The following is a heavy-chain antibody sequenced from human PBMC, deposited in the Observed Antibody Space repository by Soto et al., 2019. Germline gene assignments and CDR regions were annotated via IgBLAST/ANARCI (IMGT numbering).Heavy chain of an antibody. CDR2: INHSGST. CDR1: GGSFSGYY. V-gene: IGHV4-34*01. CDR3: ARATCSGGSCYSRVLSPNYFDY. Sequence: QVQLQQWGAGLLKPSETLSLTCAVYGGSFSGYYWSWIRQPPGKGLEWIGEINHSGSTNYNPSLKGPVTISVDPSKDQFSLKLSSVTAADTAVYYCARATCSGGSCYSRVLSPNYFDYWGQGTLVTVSS. J-gene: IGHJ4*02. D-gene: IGHD2-15*01.